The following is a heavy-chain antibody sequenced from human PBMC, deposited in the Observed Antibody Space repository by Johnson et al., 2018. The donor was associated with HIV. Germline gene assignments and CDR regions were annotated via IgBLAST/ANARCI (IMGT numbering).Heavy chain of an antibody. CDR3: ARRDGYNYLDAFDI. Sequence: VQLVESGGGVVQPGRSLRLSCAASGFTFSSYAMHWVRQAPGKGLEWVAVISYDGSNKYYADSVKGRFTISRDNSKNTLYLQMNSLRAEDTAVYYCARRDGYNYLDAFDIWGQGTMVTVSS. J-gene: IGHJ3*02. D-gene: IGHD5-24*01. CDR2: ISYDGSNK. V-gene: IGHV3-30-3*01. CDR1: GFTFSSYA.